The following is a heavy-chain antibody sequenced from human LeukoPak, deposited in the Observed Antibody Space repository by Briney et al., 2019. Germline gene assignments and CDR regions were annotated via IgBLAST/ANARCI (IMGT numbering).Heavy chain of an antibody. CDR1: GGSITTSSYY. CDR2: IYYSGST. J-gene: IGHJ2*01. CDR3: ARAFRARYFDL. Sequence: PSETLSLTCTVSGGSITTSSYYWGWIRQPPGKGLEWIGIIYYSGSTYYNPSLKGRVTISVDTSKNQFSLKLSSVTAADTAVYYCARAFRARYFDLWGRGTLVTVSS. D-gene: IGHD2/OR15-2a*01. V-gene: IGHV4-39*01.